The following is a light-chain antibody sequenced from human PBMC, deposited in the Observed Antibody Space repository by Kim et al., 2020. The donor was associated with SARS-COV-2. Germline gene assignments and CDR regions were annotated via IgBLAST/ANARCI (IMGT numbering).Light chain of an antibody. CDR2: KDT. CDR3: YSATDKSLV. Sequence: SYELTQPSSVSVSPGQTARIICSGDILTNYYTRWFQQRPGQAPLLVIYKDTKRPSGVPERFSGSSSGTTVTLTITGAQVEDEADYFCYSATDKSLVFGGGTKLTVL. J-gene: IGLJ3*02. V-gene: IGLV3-27*01. CDR1: ILTNYY.